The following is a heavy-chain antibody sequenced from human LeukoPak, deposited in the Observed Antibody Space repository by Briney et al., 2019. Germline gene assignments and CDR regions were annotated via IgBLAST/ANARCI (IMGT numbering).Heavy chain of an antibody. Sequence: PSETLSLTCTVSGGSISSSSYYWGWIRQPPGKGLEWIGSIYYSGSTYYNPSLKSRVTIPVDTSKNQFSLKLSSVTAADTAVYYCARLDWQQHDYWGQGTLVTVSS. D-gene: IGHD6-13*01. J-gene: IGHJ4*02. CDR3: ARLDWQQHDY. CDR2: IYYSGST. V-gene: IGHV4-39*01. CDR1: GGSISSSSYY.